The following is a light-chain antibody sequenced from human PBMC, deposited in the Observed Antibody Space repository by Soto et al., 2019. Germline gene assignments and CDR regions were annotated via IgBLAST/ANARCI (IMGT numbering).Light chain of an antibody. CDR3: QQYHNNPYT. V-gene: IGKV1-5*03. Sequence: DIQMTQSPSTLSASVGDRVTISCRASQSIGVWLAWYQQKPGKAPNLLIYKASNLESGVPSRFSGSGSGTEFTLTSSSLQPYDFATYHCQQYHNNPYTFGQGTKLEIK. CDR2: KAS. CDR1: QSIGVW. J-gene: IGKJ2*01.